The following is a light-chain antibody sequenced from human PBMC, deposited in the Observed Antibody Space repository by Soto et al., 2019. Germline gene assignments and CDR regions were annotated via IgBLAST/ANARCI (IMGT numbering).Light chain of an antibody. CDR1: SGHRNYS. CDR2: VNSDGSH. CDR3: QTWGTGIVV. Sequence: QSVLTQSPSASASLGASVKVTCTRSSGHRNYSIEWHQQQPEQSTRSLMKVNSDGSHTKGVAIPDRSSGSSAGAERHLTIASLAADDADDYYCQTWGTGIVVFGRGTKLTVL. J-gene: IGLJ2*01. V-gene: IGLV4-69*01.